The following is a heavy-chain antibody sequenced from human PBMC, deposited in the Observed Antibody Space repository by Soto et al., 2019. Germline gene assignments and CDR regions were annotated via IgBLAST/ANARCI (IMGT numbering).Heavy chain of an antibody. J-gene: IGHJ4*02. CDR1: GFTFSSYS. Sequence: EVQLVESGGGLVKPGGSLRLSCAASGFTFSSYSMNWVRQAPGKGLEWVSSISSSSSYIYYADSVKGRFTISRDNAKNSLYLQMNSLRAEDTAVYYCARDLSWGSEGGPSYYDSSGYHDYWGQGTLVTVSS. CDR2: ISSSSSYI. V-gene: IGHV3-21*01. D-gene: IGHD3-22*01. CDR3: ARDLSWGSEGGPSYYDSSGYHDY.